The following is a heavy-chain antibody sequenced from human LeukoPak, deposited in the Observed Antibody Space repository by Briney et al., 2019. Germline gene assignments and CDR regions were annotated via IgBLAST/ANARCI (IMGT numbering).Heavy chain of an antibody. CDR3: ARDHNYYDSSGYYTASGGY. Sequence: ASVKVSCKASGYTFTSYGISWVRQAPGQGLEWMGWISIYNGKINYAQKFQGRVTMTTDTSTSTAYMELRSLRSDDTAVYYCARDHNYYDSSGYYTASGGYWGQGTLVTVSS. J-gene: IGHJ4*02. CDR2: ISIYNGKI. V-gene: IGHV1-18*01. D-gene: IGHD3-22*01. CDR1: GYTFTSYG.